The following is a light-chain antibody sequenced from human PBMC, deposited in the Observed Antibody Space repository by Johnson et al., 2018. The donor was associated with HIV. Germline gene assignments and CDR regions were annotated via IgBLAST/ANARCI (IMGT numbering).Light chain of an antibody. CDR3: GTWDSSLPAYV. V-gene: IGLV1-51*01. Sequence: QSVLTQPPSVSAAPGQKVTISCSGSSSNIGKNYVSWYQQLPGTAPKLLIYDNNKRPSGIPDRFSGSKSGTSATLGITGLQTGDEAGYYCGTWDSSLPAYVFGTGTKVTVL. CDR2: DNN. J-gene: IGLJ1*01. CDR1: SSNIGKNY.